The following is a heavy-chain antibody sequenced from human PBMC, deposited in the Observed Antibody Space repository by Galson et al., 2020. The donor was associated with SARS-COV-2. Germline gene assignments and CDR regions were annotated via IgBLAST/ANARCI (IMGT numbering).Heavy chain of an antibody. D-gene: IGHD2-2*01. J-gene: IGHJ3*02. CDR1: GFTFSSYA. V-gene: IGHV3-23*01. CDR2: ISGSGGST. Sequence: GGSLRLSCAASGFTFSSYAMSWVRQAPGKGLEWVSAISGSGGSTYYADSVKGRFTISRDNSKNTLYLQMNSLRAEDTAVYYCAKDYCSSTSCPIYDAFDIWGQGTMVTVSS. CDR3: AKDYCSSTSCPIYDAFDI.